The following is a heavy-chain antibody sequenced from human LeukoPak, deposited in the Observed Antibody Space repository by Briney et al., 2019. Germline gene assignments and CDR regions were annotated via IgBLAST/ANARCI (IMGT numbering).Heavy chain of an antibody. J-gene: IGHJ6*02. CDR1: GYTFTGYY. D-gene: IGHD4-17*01. V-gene: IGHV1-2*02. Sequence: ASVKVSCKASGYTFTGYYMHWVRQAPGQGLEWMGWINPNSGGTNYAQRFQGRVTMTRDTSISTAYMELSRLRSDDTAVYYCARDGSYGDYANYYYGMDVWGQGITVTVSS. CDR2: INPNSGGT. CDR3: ARDGSYGDYANYYYGMDV.